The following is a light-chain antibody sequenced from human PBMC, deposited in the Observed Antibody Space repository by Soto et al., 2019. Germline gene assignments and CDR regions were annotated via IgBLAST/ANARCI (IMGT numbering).Light chain of an antibody. CDR2: DVG. V-gene: IGLV2-11*01. CDR1: SSDVGGYNY. Sequence: QSVLTQPRSVSGSPGQSVTISYTGTSSDVGGYNYVSWYQQHPGKAPKLMIYDVGKRPSGVPDRFSGSKSGNTASLTISGLQAEDEADYYCCSYAGSYTDVFGTGTKLTVL. J-gene: IGLJ1*01. CDR3: CSYAGSYTDV.